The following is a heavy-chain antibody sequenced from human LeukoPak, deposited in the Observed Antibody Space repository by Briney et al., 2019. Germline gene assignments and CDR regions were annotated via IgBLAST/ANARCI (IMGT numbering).Heavy chain of an antibody. D-gene: IGHD2/OR15-2a*01. CDR3: AKGGSTNFYYGDV. CDR2: IYDSGST. CDR1: GGSMTNLY. V-gene: IGHV4-59*01. Sequence: SETLSLTCSVSGGSMTNLYWTWIRQPPGKGLEWIGDIYDSGSTRYNTSLESRVTISVDTSKNQFSLKLSSVTAAGTAVYYCAKGGSTNFYYGDVWGQGTTVTVSS. J-gene: IGHJ6*02.